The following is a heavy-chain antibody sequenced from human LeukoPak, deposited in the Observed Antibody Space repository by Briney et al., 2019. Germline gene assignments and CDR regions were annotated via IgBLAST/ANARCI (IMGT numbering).Heavy chain of an antibody. V-gene: IGHV3-53*01. CDR2: IYSGGST. CDR3: ARVREYYDFWSGYFDY. Sequence: GSLRLSCAASGFTVSSNYMSWVRQAPGKGLEWVSVIYSGGSTYYADSVKGRFTISRDNSKNTLYLQMNSLRAEDTAVYYCARVREYYDFWSGYFDYWGQGTLVTVSS. D-gene: IGHD3-3*01. J-gene: IGHJ4*02. CDR1: GFTVSSNY.